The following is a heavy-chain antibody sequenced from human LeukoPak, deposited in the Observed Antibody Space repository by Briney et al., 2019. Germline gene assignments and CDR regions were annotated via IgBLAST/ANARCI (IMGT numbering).Heavy chain of an antibody. CDR3: ARDPGGYCSGGSCYLYNWFDP. D-gene: IGHD2-15*01. V-gene: IGHV4-61*02. Sequence: SETLSLNCTVSGGSISSGSYYWRWIRQPAGKGLEWIGRIYTSGSTKYNPSLKSRVTISVDTSKNQCALKLSSVTAADTAVYYCARDPGGYCSGGSCYLYNWFDPWGQGTLVTVSS. J-gene: IGHJ5*02. CDR1: GGSISSGSYY. CDR2: IYTSGST.